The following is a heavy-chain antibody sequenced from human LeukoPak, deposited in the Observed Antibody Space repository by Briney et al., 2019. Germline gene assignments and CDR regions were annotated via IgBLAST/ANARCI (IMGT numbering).Heavy chain of an antibody. D-gene: IGHD4-11*01. V-gene: IGHV1-18*01. Sequence: ASVKVSCKASGYTFTSYGINWVRQAPGQGLEWMGWISAYNGNTNYAQKLQGRVTMTTDTSTSTAYMELRSLRSDDTAVYYCARRDLTTTWFDPWGQGTLVTVSS. CDR1: GYTFTSYG. CDR2: ISAYNGNT. CDR3: ARRDLTTTWFDP. J-gene: IGHJ5*02.